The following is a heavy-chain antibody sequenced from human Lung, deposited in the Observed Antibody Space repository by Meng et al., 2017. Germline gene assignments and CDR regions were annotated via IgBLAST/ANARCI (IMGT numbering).Heavy chain of an antibody. CDR2: ISWNSGSI. CDR3: AKASSVLYYYDSSGYYDY. V-gene: IGHV3-9*01. CDR1: GFTFDDYA. Sequence: GGSLRLSCAASGFTFDDYAMHWVRQAPGKGLEWVSGISWNSGSIGYEDSVKGRFTISRDNAKNSLYLQMNSLRAEDTALYYCAKASSVLYYYDSSGYYDYWGQGTLVTVSS. D-gene: IGHD3-22*01. J-gene: IGHJ4*02.